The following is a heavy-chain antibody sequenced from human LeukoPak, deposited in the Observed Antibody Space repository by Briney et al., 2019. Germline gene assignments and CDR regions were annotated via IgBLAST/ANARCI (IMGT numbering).Heavy chain of an antibody. V-gene: IGHV4-34*01. CDR1: GGSFSGYY. Sequence: PSETLSLTCAVYGGSFSGYYWSWIRQPPGKGLEWIGEINHSGSTNYNPSLKSRVTISVDTSKNQFSLKLSSVTAADTAVYYCAREAMVRGVIITYYYYYGMDVWGQGTTVTVSS. CDR2: INHSGST. D-gene: IGHD3-10*01. CDR3: AREAMVRGVIITYYYYYGMDV. J-gene: IGHJ6*02.